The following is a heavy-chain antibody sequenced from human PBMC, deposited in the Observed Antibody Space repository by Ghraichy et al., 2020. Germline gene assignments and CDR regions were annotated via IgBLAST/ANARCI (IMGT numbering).Heavy chain of an antibody. CDR2: ISFYGSDK. J-gene: IGHJ4*02. CDR3: AKSKDTTEIDFLIED. V-gene: IGHV3-30*18. Sequence: LSLTCAASGDTFSNYGMHWDRQAQGTGLERVAVISFYGSDKYYTGSVEGRFGVSRDTPKSPLYLQMNSLRVEDTAVYYCAKSKDTTEIDFLIEDWGQGSLVTVAS. D-gene: IGHD1-1*01. CDR1: GDTFSNYG.